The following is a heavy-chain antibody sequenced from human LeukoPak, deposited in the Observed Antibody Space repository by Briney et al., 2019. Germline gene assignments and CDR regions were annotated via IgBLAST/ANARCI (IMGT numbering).Heavy chain of an antibody. CDR3: ARGDLRRPYYFDY. Sequence: ASVKVSCKASGYTFTGYYMHWVRQAPGQGLEWMGWINPNSGGTNYAQKFQGRVTMTRDTSISTAYMELSRLRSDDTAVYYCARGDLRRPYYFDYWGQGTLVTVSS. CDR2: INPNSGGT. CDR1: GYTFTGYY. D-gene: IGHD4-17*01. V-gene: IGHV1-2*02. J-gene: IGHJ4*02.